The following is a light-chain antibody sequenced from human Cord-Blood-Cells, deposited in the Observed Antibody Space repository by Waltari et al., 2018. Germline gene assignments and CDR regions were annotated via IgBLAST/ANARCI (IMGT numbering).Light chain of an antibody. J-gene: IGLJ3*02. CDR1: SSDVGGYNY. V-gene: IGLV2-14*01. CDR3: SSYTSSSTWV. Sequence: QSALTQPASVSGSPGQSITISCTGTSSDVGGYNYVSWYQQHPGKAHKLMIYDASKRPSGVSNRFSGSKSGNTASLTISGLQAEDEADYYCSSYTSSSTWVFGGGTKLTVL. CDR2: DAS.